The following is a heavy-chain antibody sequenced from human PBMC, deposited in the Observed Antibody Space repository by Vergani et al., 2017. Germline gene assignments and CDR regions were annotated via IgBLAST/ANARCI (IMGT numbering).Heavy chain of an antibody. D-gene: IGHD2-21*01. CDR2: IYPNGNG. Sequence: QVHLQESGPGVVKPSDTLSLTCTVSGGSMSDFYWTWIRQPAGRGLEWIGRIYPNGNGNYNESLRSRLTMSIDTSRGQFSLSLSSVAAANTAVYYCARGNCGLNCPKYNWLAPWGRGILVTFSS. CDR3: ARGNCGLNCPKYNWLAP. CDR1: GGSMSDFY. V-gene: IGHV4-4*07. J-gene: IGHJ5*02.